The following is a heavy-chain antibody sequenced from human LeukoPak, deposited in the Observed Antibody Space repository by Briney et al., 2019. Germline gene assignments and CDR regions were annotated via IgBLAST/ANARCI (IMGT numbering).Heavy chain of an antibody. CDR3: AKAVQVPAERGGYYYYYMDV. CDR2: ISGSGGST. D-gene: IGHD2-2*01. Sequence: PGGSLRLSCAASGFTFINFGMTWVRQAPGKGLEWVSAISGSGGSTYYAASVKGRFTIFRDNSKNTLYLQMNGLIAEDTAVYYCAKAVQVPAERGGYYYYYMDVWGKGTTVTISS. V-gene: IGHV3-23*01. CDR1: GFTFINFG. J-gene: IGHJ6*03.